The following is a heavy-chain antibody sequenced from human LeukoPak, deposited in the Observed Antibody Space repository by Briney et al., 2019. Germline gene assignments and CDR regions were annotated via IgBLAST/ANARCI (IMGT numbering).Heavy chain of an antibody. CDR1: GFTFSEYG. CDR3: AKDSGIWSHYFDL. D-gene: IGHD1-14*01. J-gene: IGHJ4*02. Sequence: GGSLRLSCATSGFTFSEYGMSWVRQAPDKGPDWVAVTSYVGSNEYFAHSVKGPFPISRDNSKNTLFLQMNSLRTEDTAVYYCAKDSGIWSHYFDLWGQGTLVTVSS. CDR2: TSYVGSNE. V-gene: IGHV3-30*18.